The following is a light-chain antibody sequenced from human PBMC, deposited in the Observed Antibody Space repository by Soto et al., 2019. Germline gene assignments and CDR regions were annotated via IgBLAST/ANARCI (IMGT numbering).Light chain of an antibody. J-gene: IGKJ1*01. CDR2: DAS. CDR1: ESVSRN. Sequence: EVVMTQSPATLAVSPGERATLSCRASESVSRNLAWYQQKPGQAPRLLIYDASTRATGIPDRFSGGGSGTEFTLTIIRLEPEDFAAYYCQQYDISPWTFGQGTKVDIK. CDR3: QQYDISPWT. V-gene: IGKV3-15*01.